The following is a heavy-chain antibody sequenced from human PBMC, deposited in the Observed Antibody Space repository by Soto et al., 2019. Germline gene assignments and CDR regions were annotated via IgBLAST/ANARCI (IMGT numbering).Heavy chain of an antibody. CDR2: ISWDVGST. J-gene: IGHJ6*02. Sequence: GGSLRLSCAASGFTFDDYTMHWVRQAPGKGLEWVSLISWDVGSTYYADSVKGRFTISRDNSKNSLYLQMNSLRTEDTALYYCAKDKLEVSLYYYGMDVWGQGTRVTVSS. CDR3: AKDKLEVSLYYYGMDV. V-gene: IGHV3-43*01. D-gene: IGHD3-3*02. CDR1: GFTFDDYT.